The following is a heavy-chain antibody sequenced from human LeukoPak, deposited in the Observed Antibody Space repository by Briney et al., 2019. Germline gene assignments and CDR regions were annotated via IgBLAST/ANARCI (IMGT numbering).Heavy chain of an antibody. D-gene: IGHD3-22*01. J-gene: IGHJ1*01. CDR3: ARVPLDDASGHYYPH. CDR1: GYTFTNYG. V-gene: IGHV1-3*04. Sequence: GASVKVSCKTSGYTFTNYGMHWVRQAPRQSPEWMGWINTGKGNSKSSQKFQDRVTLTRDTSASTAYMELSSLSSEDTAVYYCARVPLDDASGHYYPHWGQGTLVTVSS. CDR2: INTGKGNS.